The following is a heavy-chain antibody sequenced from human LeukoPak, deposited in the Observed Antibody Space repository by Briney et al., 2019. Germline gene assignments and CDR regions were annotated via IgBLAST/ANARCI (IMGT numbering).Heavy chain of an antibody. Sequence: GGSLRLSCAASGFTFSNAWMNWVRQAPGRGLEWVSSISSSISYIYYADSVKGRFTISRDNAKNSLHLQMNSLRAEDTAVYYCARSGRDGCNWDAFDIWGQGTMVTISS. CDR3: ARSGRDGCNWDAFDI. CDR2: ISSSISYI. D-gene: IGHD5-24*01. CDR1: GFTFSNAW. J-gene: IGHJ3*02. V-gene: IGHV3-21*01.